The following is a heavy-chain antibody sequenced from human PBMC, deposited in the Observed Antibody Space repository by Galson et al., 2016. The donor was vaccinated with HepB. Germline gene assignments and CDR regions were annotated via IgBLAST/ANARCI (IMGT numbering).Heavy chain of an antibody. J-gene: IGHJ4*02. Sequence: SLRLSCAASGFTVSNNYMRWVRQAPGKGLEWVSLIYSSGNTKYADSVKGRFTISRDSSKNTLYLQMNGLRAEDTAVYYCARDPPALASGTWGWGQGTLVTVSS. D-gene: IGHD6-13*01. V-gene: IGHV3-53*01. CDR1: GFTVSNNY. CDR3: ARDPPALASGTWG. CDR2: IYSSGNT.